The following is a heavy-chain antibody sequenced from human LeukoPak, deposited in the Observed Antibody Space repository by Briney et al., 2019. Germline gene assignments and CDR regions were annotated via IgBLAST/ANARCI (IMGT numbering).Heavy chain of an antibody. V-gene: IGHV4-4*02. J-gene: IGHJ4*02. CDR3: ARKQSSGDYFDY. Sequence: SETLSLTCGVSGGSVSSTNWWTWIRQPPGKGLEWIGEVHLDGRTNFNPSLKSRVTMSVDTSKNQFSLKLTSVTAADTAVYYCARKQSSGDYFDYWGQGTLVTVSS. CDR2: VHLDGRT. D-gene: IGHD2-15*01. CDR1: GGSVSSTNW.